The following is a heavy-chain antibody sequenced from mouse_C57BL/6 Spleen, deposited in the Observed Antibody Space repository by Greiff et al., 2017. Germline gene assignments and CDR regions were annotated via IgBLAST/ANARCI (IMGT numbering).Heavy chain of an antibody. D-gene: IGHD1-1*01. CDR2: IDPSDSYT. Sequence: QVQLQQPGAELVKPGDSVKLSCKASGFTFTSYWMQWVKQRPGQGLEWIGEIDPSDSYTNYNQKFKGKATLTVDTSSSTAYMQLSNLPSADSAVYYCARGGYYNGSSYNWYFDVWGTGTTVTVSS. CDR3: ARGGYYNGSSYNWYFDV. CDR1: GFTFTSYW. J-gene: IGHJ1*03. V-gene: IGHV1-50*01.